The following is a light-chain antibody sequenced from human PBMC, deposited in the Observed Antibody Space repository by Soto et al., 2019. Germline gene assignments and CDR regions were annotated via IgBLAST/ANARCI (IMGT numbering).Light chain of an antibody. V-gene: IGKV3-15*01. CDR1: ERVGSN. CDR2: GAS. CDR3: QQWIRWT. Sequence: EIVMTQSPATLSVSPGDRVTLSCRARERVGSNVAWYQHKPGQAPRLLIYGASVRATGIPDRFSGSGSETEFTLTISSLQSEDFAVYYCQQWIRWTFGQGTRVELK. J-gene: IGKJ1*01.